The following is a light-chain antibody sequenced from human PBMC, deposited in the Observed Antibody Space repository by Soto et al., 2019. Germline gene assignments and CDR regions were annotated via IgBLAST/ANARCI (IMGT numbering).Light chain of an antibody. CDR1: PSDIGAYNY. Sequence: QSVLTQPASVSGSPGQSITISCSGTPSDIGAYNYVSWYQHLPGKAPKVIIYDVTNRPSGVSSRFSGSKSGTTASLTISVLQAEDEANYYCGSYTISSTLMIFGGGTKLTVL. CDR3: GSYTISSTLMI. J-gene: IGLJ2*01. CDR2: DVT. V-gene: IGLV2-14*03.